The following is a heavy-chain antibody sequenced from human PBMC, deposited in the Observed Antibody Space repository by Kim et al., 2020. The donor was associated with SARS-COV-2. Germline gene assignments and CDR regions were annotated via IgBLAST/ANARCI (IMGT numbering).Heavy chain of an antibody. Sequence: GGSLRLSCAASGFTFSSYAMHWVRQAPGKGLEWVAVISYDGSNKYYADSVKGRFTISRDNSKNTLYLQMNSLRAEDTAVYYCATLQRAHAIDFDYWGQGTLVTVSS. CDR1: GFTFSSYA. CDR2: ISYDGSNK. V-gene: IGHV3-30*03. D-gene: IGHD6-25*01. CDR3: ATLQRAHAIDFDY. J-gene: IGHJ4*02.